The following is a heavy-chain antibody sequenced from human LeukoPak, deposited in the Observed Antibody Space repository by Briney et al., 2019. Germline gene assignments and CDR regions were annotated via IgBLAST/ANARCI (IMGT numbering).Heavy chain of an antibody. D-gene: IGHD1-26*01. J-gene: IGHJ3*02. CDR2: INGRSNYK. V-gene: IGHV3-21*01. CDR1: NFTFTTYT. Sequence: GGSLRLSCATSNFTFTTYTMNWVRQAPGKGLEWVSSINGRSNYKYYRDSVKGRFTISRDNAKNSLYLQMNSLRPEDTAVYYCAREDGIVGSTSAFGIWGQGTLVTVSS. CDR3: AREDGIVGSTSAFGI.